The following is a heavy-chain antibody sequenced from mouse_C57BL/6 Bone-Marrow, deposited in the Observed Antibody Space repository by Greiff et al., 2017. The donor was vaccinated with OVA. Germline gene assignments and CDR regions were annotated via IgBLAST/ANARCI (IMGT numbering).Heavy chain of an antibody. CDR3: ARWGYQYYFDY. J-gene: IGHJ2*01. CDR1: GYTFTDYY. D-gene: IGHD2-2*01. V-gene: IGHV1-76*01. Sequence: QVQLQQSGAELVRPGASVKLSCKASGYTFTDYYINWVKQRPGQGLEWIARIYPGSGNTYYNEKFKGKATLTAEKSSSTAYMQLSSLTSEDSAVYFCARWGYQYYFDYWGQGTTLTVSS. CDR2: IYPGSGNT.